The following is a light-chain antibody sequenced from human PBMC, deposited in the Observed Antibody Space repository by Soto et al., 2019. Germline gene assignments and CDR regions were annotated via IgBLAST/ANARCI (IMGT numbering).Light chain of an antibody. J-gene: IGLJ1*01. CDR3: QSYDSSLSGYV. CDR1: SSNIGAGYD. CDR2: GNS. Sequence: QSVLTQPPSVSGAPGQRVTISCTGSSSNIGAGYDVHWYQQVPGTAHKLLIYGNSNRPSGVPDRFSGSKSGTSASLAITGLQAEDEADYYCQSYDSSLSGYVFGTGTKLTVL. V-gene: IGLV1-40*01.